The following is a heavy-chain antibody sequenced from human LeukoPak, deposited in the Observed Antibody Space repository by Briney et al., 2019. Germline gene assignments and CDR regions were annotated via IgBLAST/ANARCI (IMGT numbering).Heavy chain of an antibody. D-gene: IGHD3-9*01. CDR2: VHSIGST. V-gene: IGHV4-59*01. CDR1: GGSISSFF. J-gene: IGHJ4*02. CDR3: ARLAPGNYDILTGDPKVVFDY. Sequence: SETLSLTCTVSGGSISSFFWSWIRQPPGKGLECIVYVHSIGSTKYNPSLKSRLIISVDMSKNQFSLKLRSVSVADTAVYYCARLAPGNYDILTGDPKVVFDYWGQGALVTVSS.